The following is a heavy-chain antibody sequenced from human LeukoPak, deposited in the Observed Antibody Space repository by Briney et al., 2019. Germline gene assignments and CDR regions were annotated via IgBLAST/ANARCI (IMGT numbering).Heavy chain of an antibody. V-gene: IGHV4-4*07. D-gene: IGHD2-2*01. CDR3: ARGPPYCSTTNCYYMDV. Sequence: SETLSLTCTVSGGSISTYYWNWIRQPAGKGLEWIGRIWTSGSTEYNPSLKSRVSMSVDTSKNQFSLKLSPVTAADTAVYYCARGPPYCSTTNCYYMDVWGKGTTVTVSS. CDR1: GGSISTYY. J-gene: IGHJ6*03. CDR2: IWTSGST.